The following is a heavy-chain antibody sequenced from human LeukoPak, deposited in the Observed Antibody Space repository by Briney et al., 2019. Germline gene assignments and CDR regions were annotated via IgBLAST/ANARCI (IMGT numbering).Heavy chain of an antibody. V-gene: IGHV4-30-2*01. Sequence: SETLSLTCAVSGGSISSGGYSWSWIRQPPGKGLEWIGYIYHSGSTYYNPSLKSRVTISVDRSKNQFSLKLSSVIAADTAVYYCARLLRRLGYFDYWGQGTLVTVSS. J-gene: IGHJ4*02. CDR2: IYHSGST. CDR1: GGSISSGGYS. D-gene: IGHD1-26*01. CDR3: ARLLRRLGYFDY.